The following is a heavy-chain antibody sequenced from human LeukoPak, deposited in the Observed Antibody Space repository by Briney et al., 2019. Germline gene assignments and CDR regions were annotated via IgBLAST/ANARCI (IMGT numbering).Heavy chain of an antibody. V-gene: IGHV3-23*01. CDR1: GFTFSSYA. CDR3: AIREPIGY. J-gene: IGHJ4*02. CDR2: ISGSGDRT. D-gene: IGHD6-13*01. Sequence: GGSLRLSCAASGFTFSSYAMSWVRQAPGKGPEWVSAISGSGDRTDYADSVRGRSTISRDNSKSTLYLQMNSLRVEDTAIYYCAIREPIGYWGQGSLVTVSP.